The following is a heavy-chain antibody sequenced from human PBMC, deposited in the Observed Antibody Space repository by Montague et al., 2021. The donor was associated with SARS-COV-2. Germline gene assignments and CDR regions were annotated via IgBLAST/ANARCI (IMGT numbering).Heavy chain of an antibody. CDR2: IYYTGST. Sequence: SETLSLTCTVSGGSMNDYYWTWLRQPPGKGPEWIGNIYYTGSTKYSSSLKSRVTMSVDTSRKQISLKLSSVTAADSAVYYCARGALGLPAAFNWFDPWGQGNLVTVSS. CDR1: GGSMNDYY. V-gene: IGHV4-59*01. J-gene: IGHJ5*02. D-gene: IGHD2-2*01. CDR3: ARGALGLPAAFNWFDP.